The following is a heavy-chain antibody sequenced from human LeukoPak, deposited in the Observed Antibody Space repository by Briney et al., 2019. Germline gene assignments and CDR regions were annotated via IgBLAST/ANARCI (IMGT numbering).Heavy chain of an antibody. CDR1: GYRFTSYW. D-gene: IGHD6-13*01. CDR3: ASPGEEYSSSWYFVDY. Sequence: GESLKIFCKGSGYRFTSYWIGWVRQMPGKGLEWMGIVYPGDSDTRYSPSFQGQVTISADKSITTAYLQWSSLKASDTAMYYCASPGEEYSSSWYFVDYWGQGTLVTVSS. V-gene: IGHV5-51*01. J-gene: IGHJ4*02. CDR2: VYPGDSDT.